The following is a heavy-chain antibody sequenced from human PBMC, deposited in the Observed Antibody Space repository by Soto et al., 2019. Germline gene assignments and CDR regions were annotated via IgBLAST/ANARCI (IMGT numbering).Heavy chain of an antibody. CDR1: GFTFSSYG. V-gene: IGHV3-33*01. D-gene: IGHD3-9*01. Sequence: QVQLVESGGGVVQPGRSLRLSCAASGFTFSSYGMHWVRQAPGKGLEWVVVIWYDGSNKYYADSVKGRFTISRDNSKNTLYLQMNSLRAEDTAVYYCARGRYFDWLLPVDAFDIWGQGTMVTVSS. CDR3: ARGRYFDWLLPVDAFDI. J-gene: IGHJ3*02. CDR2: IWYDGSNK.